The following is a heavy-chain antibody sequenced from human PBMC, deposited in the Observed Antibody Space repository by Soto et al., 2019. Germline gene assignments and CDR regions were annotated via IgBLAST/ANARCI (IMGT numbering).Heavy chain of an antibody. Sequence: PSETLSLTCAVSGGSISSGGYSWSWIRQPPGKGLEWIGYIYHSGSTYYNPSLKSRVTISVDRSKNQFSLKLSSVTAADTAVYYCARDVGTTYYYGMDVWGQGTTVTVSS. CDR3: ARDVGTTYYYGMDV. CDR1: GGSISSGGYS. J-gene: IGHJ6*02. V-gene: IGHV4-30-2*01. CDR2: IYHSGST. D-gene: IGHD1-1*01.